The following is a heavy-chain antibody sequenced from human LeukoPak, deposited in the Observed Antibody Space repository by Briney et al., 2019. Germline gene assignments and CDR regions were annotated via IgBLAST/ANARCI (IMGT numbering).Heavy chain of an antibody. CDR2: IIPIFGTA. CDR3: ARDSDRYGGSSFDY. V-gene: IGHV1-69*05. D-gene: IGHD1-26*01. Sequence: ASVKVSCKASGGTFSSYAISWVRQAPGQGLEWMGRIIPIFGTANYAQKFQGRVTITTDESTSTAYMELSSLRSEDTAVYYCARDSDRYGGSSFDYWGQGTLVTVSS. J-gene: IGHJ4*02. CDR1: GGTFSSYA.